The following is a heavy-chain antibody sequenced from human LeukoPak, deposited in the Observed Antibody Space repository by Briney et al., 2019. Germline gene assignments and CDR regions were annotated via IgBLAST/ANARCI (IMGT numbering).Heavy chain of an antibody. J-gene: IGHJ5*02. CDR2: ISHDGSNK. Sequence: PGGSLRLSCAASGFTFSGYAMHWVRQAPGKRLEWVAVISHDGSNKYYADSVEGRFTISRDNSKNTLYLQMNSLRAEDTAVCYCARDGYCSGGSCYSTGWFDPWGQGTLVTVSS. V-gene: IGHV3-30-3*01. CDR3: ARDGYCSGGSCYSTGWFDP. CDR1: GFTFSGYA. D-gene: IGHD2-15*01.